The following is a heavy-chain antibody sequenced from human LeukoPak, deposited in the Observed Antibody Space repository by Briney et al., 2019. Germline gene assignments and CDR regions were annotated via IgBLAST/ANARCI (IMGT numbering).Heavy chain of an antibody. CDR2: ISAYNGNT. V-gene: IGHV1-18*01. Sequence: ASVKVSCKASGGTFSSYATSWVRQAPGQGLEWMGWISAYNGNTNYAQKLQGRVTMTTDTSTSTAYMELRSLRSDDTAVYYCARDDDCSGGSCYEYYYGMDVWGQGTTVTVSS. CDR1: GGTFSSYA. D-gene: IGHD2-15*01. J-gene: IGHJ6*02. CDR3: ARDDDCSGGSCYEYYYGMDV.